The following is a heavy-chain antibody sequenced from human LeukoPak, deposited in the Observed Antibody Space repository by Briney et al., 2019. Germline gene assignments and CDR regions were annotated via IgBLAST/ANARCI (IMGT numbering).Heavy chain of an antibody. J-gene: IGHJ4*02. D-gene: IGHD3-10*01. V-gene: IGHV3-30*18. CDR2: ISYDGSNK. CDR1: GFTFSSYG. Sequence: GRSLRLSCAASGFTFSSYGMHWVRQAPGKGLEWVAVISYDGSNKYYADSVKGRFTISRDNSKNTLYLQMNSLRAEDTAVYYCANTWFGELSPYMDYWGQGTLVTVS. CDR3: ANTWFGELSPYMDY.